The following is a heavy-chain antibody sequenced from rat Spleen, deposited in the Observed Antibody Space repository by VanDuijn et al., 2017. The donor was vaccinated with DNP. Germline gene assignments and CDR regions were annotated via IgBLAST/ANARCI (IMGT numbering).Heavy chain of an antibody. V-gene: IGHV1-43*01. J-gene: IGHJ2*01. Sequence: QVQLQQSGAELAKPGSSAKISCKASGNAFITNYFGWIKQTTGQGLDYIGYIHTGSGGTAYNEKFKGKATLTVDKSSSTAFMQLSSLTPDDSAVYYCARGGDGIWFAYWGQGVMVTVSS. D-gene: IGHD1-1*01. CDR3: ARGGDGIWFAY. CDR1: GNAFITNY. CDR2: IHTGSGGT.